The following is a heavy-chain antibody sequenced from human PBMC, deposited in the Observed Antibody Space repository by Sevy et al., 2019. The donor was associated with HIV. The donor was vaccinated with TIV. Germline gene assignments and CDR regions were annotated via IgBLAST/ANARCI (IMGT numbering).Heavy chain of an antibody. CDR1: GGSISSYY. Sequence: SETLSLTCTVSGGSISSYYWSWIRQPPGKGLEWIGYIYYSGSTNYNPSLKSRVTISVDTSKNQFSLKLSSGTAADTAVYYCARGAKVTNGMDVWGQGTTVTVSS. V-gene: IGHV4-59*01. D-gene: IGHD4-4*01. J-gene: IGHJ6*02. CDR3: ARGAKVTNGMDV. CDR2: IYYSGST.